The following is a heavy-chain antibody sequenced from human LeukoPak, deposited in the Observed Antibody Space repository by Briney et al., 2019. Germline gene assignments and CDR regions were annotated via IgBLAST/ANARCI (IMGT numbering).Heavy chain of an antibody. Sequence: KTSETLSLTCTVSGVSMSSSPYYWGWIRQPPGKGLEWIGTIYDSGNTSYNPSLRSRLTISVDTSRNQLSLKLSSVTAADTAVYYCARHDCDSSRCSVNWFDPWGQGTLVTVSS. CDR1: GVSMSSSPYY. V-gene: IGHV4-39*01. J-gene: IGHJ5*02. CDR2: IYDSGNT. D-gene: IGHD2/OR15-2a*01. CDR3: ARHDCDSSRCSVNWFDP.